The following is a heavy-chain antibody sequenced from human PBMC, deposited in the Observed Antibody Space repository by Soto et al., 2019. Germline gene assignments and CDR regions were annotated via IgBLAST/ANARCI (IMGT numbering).Heavy chain of an antibody. V-gene: IGHV1-2*04. CDR3: ARGTPGGAYS. CDR2: INPNIGDP. D-gene: IGHD2-2*01. J-gene: IGHJ4*02. CDR1: GYTFTGFY. Sequence: QVQLVQSGDEVKKPGASVQVSCKASGYTFTGFYSHWMRQAPGQGLEGMGWINPNIGDPKYAQKFQGWVTMTRDTSISRAYMELTRLKSNDTSVYYCARGTPGGAYSWGQGTLITVS.